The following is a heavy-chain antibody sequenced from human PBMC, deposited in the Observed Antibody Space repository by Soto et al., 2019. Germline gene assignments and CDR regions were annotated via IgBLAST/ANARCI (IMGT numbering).Heavy chain of an antibody. J-gene: IGHJ4*02. Sequence: QVQLQESGPGLVKPSQTLSLTCTVSGGSISSGNYYWSWIRQHPGKGLEWIGFISYSGSTYYSLSLKSRVTISVHTSENQCSLNLSFVTAADTAVYYCATMGTPATGLYYFDYWGQGNLVTFSS. CDR2: ISYSGST. CDR1: GGSISSGNYY. D-gene: IGHD2-15*01. CDR3: ATMGTPATGLYYFDY. V-gene: IGHV4-30-4*01.